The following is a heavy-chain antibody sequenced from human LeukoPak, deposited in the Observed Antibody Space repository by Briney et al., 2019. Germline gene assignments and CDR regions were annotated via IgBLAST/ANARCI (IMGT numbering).Heavy chain of an antibody. D-gene: IGHD6-13*01. CDR2: FDPEDGET. CDR1: GYTLTELS. V-gene: IGHV1-24*01. Sequence: SVKVSCKVSGYTLTELSMHWVRQAPGKGLEWMGGFDPEDGETIYAQKFQGRVTMTEDTSTDTAYMELSSLRSDDTAVYYCAREGTAVSSGFWYYYYGMDVWGQGTTVTVSS. CDR3: AREGTAVSSGFWYYYYGMDV. J-gene: IGHJ6*02.